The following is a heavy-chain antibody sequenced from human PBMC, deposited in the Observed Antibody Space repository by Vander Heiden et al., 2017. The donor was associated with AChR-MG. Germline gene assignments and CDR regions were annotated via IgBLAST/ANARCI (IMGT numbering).Heavy chain of an antibody. J-gene: IGHJ6*03. CDR2: IYPGDSDT. D-gene: IGHD2-21*02. V-gene: IGHV5-51*01. CDR3: ARHVSGSAYCGGDCYSGYYYYYYYMDV. Sequence: EVQLVQSGAEVKKPGESLKISCKGSGYSFTSYWIGWVRQMPGKGLEWMGIIYPGDSDTRYSPSFQGQVTISADKSISTAYLQWSSLKASDTAMYYCARHVSGSAYCGGDCYSGYYYYYYYMDVWGKGTTVTVSS. CDR1: GYSFTSYW.